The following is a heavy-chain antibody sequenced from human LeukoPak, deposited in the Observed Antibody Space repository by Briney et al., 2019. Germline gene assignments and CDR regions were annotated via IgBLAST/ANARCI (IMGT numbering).Heavy chain of an antibody. CDR1: GGTFSSYA. D-gene: IGHD5-24*01. V-gene: IGHV1-69*01. Sequence: SVKVSCKASGGTFSSYAISWVRQAPGQGLEWMGGIIPIFGTANYAQKFQGRVTITADESTSTAYMELSSLRSEDTAVYYCARVSVEMATIGSFDCWGQGTLVTVSS. CDR3: ARVSVEMATIGSFDC. CDR2: IIPIFGTA. J-gene: IGHJ4*02.